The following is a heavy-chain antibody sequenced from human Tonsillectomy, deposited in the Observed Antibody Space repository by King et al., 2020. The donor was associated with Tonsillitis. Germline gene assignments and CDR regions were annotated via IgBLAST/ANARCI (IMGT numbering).Heavy chain of an antibody. Sequence: VQLVESGAEVKKPGSSVRVSCKASGGTFCSFAISWVRQAPGQGLEWMGGIIPIIGTTKYAEKVQGRVTITADKSTTTAYLDLRSLKSEDTAGYYCAIGYGDHFDYWGQGTLVTVSS. CDR2: IIPIIGTT. J-gene: IGHJ4*02. V-gene: IGHV1-69*06. CDR1: GGTFCSFA. D-gene: IGHD2-21*02. CDR3: AIGYGDHFDY.